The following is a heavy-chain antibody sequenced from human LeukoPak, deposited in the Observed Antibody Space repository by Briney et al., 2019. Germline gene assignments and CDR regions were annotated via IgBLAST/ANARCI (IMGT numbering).Heavy chain of an antibody. J-gene: IGHJ4*02. CDR3: ARDSATKVRGPVIGSTDF. Sequence: GGSLRLSCAASGFTLSDYYMNWIRQAPGKGLEWVSYISSSGSTKYYADSVKGRFTISRDNAKNSLYLQMNSLRAEDTAVYYCARDSATKVRGPVIGSTDFWGQGTLVTVSS. V-gene: IGHV3-11*04. D-gene: IGHD3-10*01. CDR1: GFTLSDYY. CDR2: ISSSGSTK.